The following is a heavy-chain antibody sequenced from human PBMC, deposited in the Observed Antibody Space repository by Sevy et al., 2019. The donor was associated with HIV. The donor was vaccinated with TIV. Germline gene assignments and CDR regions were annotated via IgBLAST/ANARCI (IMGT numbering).Heavy chain of an antibody. Sequence: GGSLRLSCAASGFTFSSYSMNWVRQAPGKGLEWVSSISSSSSYIYYADSVKGRFTISRDNAKNSLYLQMNSLRAEDTAVHYCARDRSGFGEPYYFDYWGQGTLVTVSS. CDR3: ARDRSGFGEPYYFDY. D-gene: IGHD3-10*01. CDR1: GFTFSSYS. V-gene: IGHV3-21*01. CDR2: ISSSSSYI. J-gene: IGHJ4*02.